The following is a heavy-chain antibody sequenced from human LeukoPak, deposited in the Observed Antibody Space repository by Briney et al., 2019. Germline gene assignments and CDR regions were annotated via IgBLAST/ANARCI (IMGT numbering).Heavy chain of an antibody. D-gene: IGHD1-26*01. J-gene: IGHJ3*02. CDR3: ARDRGGIVGATAAPDAFDI. V-gene: IGHV1-24*01. CDR2: FDPEDGET. Sequence: ASVKVSCKVSGYTLTELSMHWVRQAPGKGLEWMGGFDPEDGETIYAQKFQGRVTMTEDTSTDTAYMELSSLRSEDTAVYYCARDRGGIVGATAAPDAFDIWGQGTMVTVSS. CDR1: GYTLTELS.